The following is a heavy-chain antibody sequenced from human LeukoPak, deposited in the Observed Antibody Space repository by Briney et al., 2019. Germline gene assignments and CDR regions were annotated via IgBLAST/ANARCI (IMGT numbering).Heavy chain of an antibody. V-gene: IGHV4-59*01. CDR3: ARQAYSSSWSYYFEY. Sequence: SETLSLTCAVSGGSISTYYWSWIRQPPGRGLEWIGSIHYSGSTSYNSSLKSRVTISVDTSKNQFSLKLSSVTPADTAVYYCARQAYSSSWSYYFEYWGQGTLVTVSS. J-gene: IGHJ4*02. CDR2: IHYSGST. D-gene: IGHD6-13*01. CDR1: GGSISTYY.